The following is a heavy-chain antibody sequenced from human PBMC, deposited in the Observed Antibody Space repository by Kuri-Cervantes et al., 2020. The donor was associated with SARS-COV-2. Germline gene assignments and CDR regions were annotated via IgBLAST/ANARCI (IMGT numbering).Heavy chain of an antibody. Sequence: GESLKISCAVSGFTFTSHAMHWVRQAPGSGLEWVALIAYDGNNKFYADSVKGRFTISRDNSKNTLYLQMNSMRAEDTAVYYCAKAKGITIFGVVSLPHGYFDLWGRGTLVTVSS. CDR1: GFTFTSHA. CDR3: AKAKGITIFGVVSLPHGYFDL. J-gene: IGHJ2*01. D-gene: IGHD3-3*01. CDR2: IAYDGNNK. V-gene: IGHV3-30*18.